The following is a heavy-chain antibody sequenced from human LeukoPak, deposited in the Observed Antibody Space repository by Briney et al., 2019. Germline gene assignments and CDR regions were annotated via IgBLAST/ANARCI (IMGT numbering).Heavy chain of an antibody. CDR2: ISHDGSNK. V-gene: IGHV3-30-3*01. CDR1: GFTFSSYA. D-gene: IGHD4-23*01. Sequence: GGSLRLSCAASGFTFSSYAMHWVRQAPGKGLEWVAVISHDGSNKYYADSVKGRFTISRDNSKNTLYLQMNSLRAEDTAVYYCAREGGGYGGNAGYYFDYWGQGTLVTVSS. J-gene: IGHJ4*02. CDR3: AREGGGYGGNAGYYFDY.